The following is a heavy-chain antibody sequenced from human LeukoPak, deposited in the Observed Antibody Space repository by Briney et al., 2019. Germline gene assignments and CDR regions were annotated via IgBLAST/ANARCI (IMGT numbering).Heavy chain of an antibody. V-gene: IGHV4-39*01. CDR2: IYYSGST. J-gene: IGHJ5*02. CDR1: GGSINSRSHY. CDR3: ASLREGGVAHWFDP. Sequence: SETLSLTCIVSGGSINSRSHYWGWIRQPPGKGLEWIGNIYYSGSTYYNPSLKSRVTISIDTSKNQFSLKLSSVTATDTAVYYCASLREGGVAHWFDPWGQGTLVTVSS. D-gene: IGHD2-15*01.